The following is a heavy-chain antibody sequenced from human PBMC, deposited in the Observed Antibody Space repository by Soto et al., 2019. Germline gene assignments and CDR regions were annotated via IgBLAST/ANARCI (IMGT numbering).Heavy chain of an antibody. D-gene: IGHD1-26*01. CDR2: IYYSGST. J-gene: IGHJ4*02. CDR3: ARRGLVGATTFDY. V-gene: IGHV4-39*01. Sequence: ASETLSLTCTVSGGSISSSSYYWGWIRQPPGKGLEWIGSIYYSGSTYYNPSLKSRVTISVDTSKNQFSLKLSSVTAADTAVYYCARRGLVGATTFDYWGQGTLVTVSS. CDR1: GGSISSSSYY.